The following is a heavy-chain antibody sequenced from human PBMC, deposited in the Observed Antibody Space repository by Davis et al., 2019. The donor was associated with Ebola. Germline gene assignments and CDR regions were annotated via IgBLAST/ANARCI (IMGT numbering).Heavy chain of an antibody. CDR2: IIPILGIA. Sequence: SVQVSCKASLGTFSSYAIISLRHPPGQALEWMGRIIPILGIANYAQKFQGRVTITSDKSTSTAYMELSSLRSEDTAVYYWAGDFKVVVPAAYYGMDVWGQGTTVTVSS. J-gene: IGHJ6*02. V-gene: IGHV1-69*04. CDR1: LGTFSSYA. D-gene: IGHD2-2*01. CDR3: AGDFKVVVPAAYYGMDV.